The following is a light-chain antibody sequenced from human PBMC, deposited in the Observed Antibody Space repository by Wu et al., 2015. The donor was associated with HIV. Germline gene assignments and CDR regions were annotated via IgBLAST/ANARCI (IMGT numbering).Light chain of an antibody. CDR1: QDISTF. V-gene: IGKV1-13*02. CDR3: QQLNSFPLT. Sequence: AIQLAQSPSSLSASIGDRVNITCRASQDISTFLAWYQQTPCKAPRVLIYDASTLQSGVSSRFSGSGSGAHFTLTISGLQREDFAIYYCQQLNSFPLTFGQGSRLEI. J-gene: IGKJ5*01. CDR2: DAS.